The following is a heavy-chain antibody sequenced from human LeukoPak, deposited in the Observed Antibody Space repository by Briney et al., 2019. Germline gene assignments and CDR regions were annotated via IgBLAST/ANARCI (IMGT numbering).Heavy chain of an antibody. J-gene: IGHJ5*02. CDR3: ATAVRGGNYFDP. D-gene: IGHD3-10*01. Sequence: PSETLSLTCTVSGGSISSSTYFWGWIRQRPGKGPEWVGVIYNSGTTYYNPSLKSRVTIYLDTSKSQFSLRLSSLTAADTAVYYCATAVRGGNYFDPWGQGTLVTVSS. CDR2: IYNSGTT. CDR1: GGSISSSTYF. V-gene: IGHV4-39*01.